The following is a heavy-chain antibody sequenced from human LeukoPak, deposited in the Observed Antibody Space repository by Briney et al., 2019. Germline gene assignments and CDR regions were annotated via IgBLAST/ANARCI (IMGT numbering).Heavy chain of an antibody. J-gene: IGHJ4*02. CDR3: ALAKERAVAGTLDY. V-gene: IGHV3-23*01. CDR1: GFTFSSFA. CDR2: ISGSGHST. D-gene: IGHD2-15*01. Sequence: GGSLRLSCAASGFTFSSFAMSWVRQAPGKGLEWVSSISGSGHSTHYADSVKGRFTVSRDTSKSALYLQMNSLGADDTAVYFCALAKERAVAGTLDYWGQGTPVTVSS.